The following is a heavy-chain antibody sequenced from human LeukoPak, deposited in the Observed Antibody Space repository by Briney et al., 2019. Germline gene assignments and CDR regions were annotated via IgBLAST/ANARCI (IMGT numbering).Heavy chain of an antibody. CDR1: GFTFSSYG. Sequence: GGSLRLSCAASGFTFSSYGMHWVRQAPGKGLEWVAVIWYDRSNKYYADSVKGRFTISRDNSKNTLYLQMNSLRAEGTAVYYCAREGRCGGDCYYDYWGQGTLVTVSS. D-gene: IGHD2-21*02. CDR2: IWYDRSNK. J-gene: IGHJ4*02. V-gene: IGHV3-33*01. CDR3: AREGRCGGDCYYDY.